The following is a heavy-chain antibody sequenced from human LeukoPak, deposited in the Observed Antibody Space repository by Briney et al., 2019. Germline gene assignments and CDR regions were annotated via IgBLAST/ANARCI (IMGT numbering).Heavy chain of an antibody. Sequence: ASVKVSCKASGYTFTSYGISGVRQAPGQGLEWMGWISAYNGNTNYAQKLQGRVTMTTDTSTSTAYMELRSLRSDDTAVYYCAREEGDGYNYGICDYWGQGTLVTVSS. V-gene: IGHV1-18*01. CDR3: AREEGDGYNYGICDY. J-gene: IGHJ4*02. CDR2: ISAYNGNT. D-gene: IGHD5-24*01. CDR1: GYTFTSYG.